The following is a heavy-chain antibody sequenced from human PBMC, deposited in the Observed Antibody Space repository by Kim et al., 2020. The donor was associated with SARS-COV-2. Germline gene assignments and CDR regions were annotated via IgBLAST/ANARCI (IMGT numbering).Heavy chain of an antibody. CDR1: GFTFSSYA. J-gene: IGHJ4*02. V-gene: IGHV3-23*01. Sequence: GGSLRLSCAASGFTFSSYAMSWVRQAPGKGLEWVSAISGSGGSTYYADSVKGRFTISRDNSKNTLYLQMNSLRAEDTAVYYCAKDGSELSFREPMEPFDYWGQGTLVTVSS. D-gene: IGHD1-26*01. CDR3: AKDGSELSFREPMEPFDY. CDR2: ISGSGGST.